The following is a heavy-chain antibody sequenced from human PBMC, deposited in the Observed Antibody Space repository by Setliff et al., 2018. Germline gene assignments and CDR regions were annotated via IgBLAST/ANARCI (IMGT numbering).Heavy chain of an antibody. CDR3: TRGQRAWSY. CDR1: GYTFTRYA. D-gene: IGHD6-19*01. J-gene: IGHJ4*02. Sequence: ASVKVSCKAFGYTFTRYAISWVRQAPGQGPEWMGWISAYNGNTNYALKLQDRVIMTADTSTNTVYLDLRSLRSDDSAMYYCTRGQRAWSYWGQGTLVTVSS. CDR2: ISAYNGNT. V-gene: IGHV1-18*01.